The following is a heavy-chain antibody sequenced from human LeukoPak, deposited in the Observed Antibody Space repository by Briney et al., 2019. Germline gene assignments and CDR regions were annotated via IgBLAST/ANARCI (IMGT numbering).Heavy chain of an antibody. Sequence: GESLKISRKGSGYSFTSYWIGWVRQTPGKGLEWMGVIYPGDSRTRYNPSFEGQVTISADKSINTAYLQWSSLKASDTAMYYCACREFYSPWPGPWGQGTLVTVSS. CDR3: ACREFYSPWPGP. CDR2: IYPGDSRT. J-gene: IGHJ5*02. V-gene: IGHV5-51*01. CDR1: GYSFTSYW. D-gene: IGHD5-18*01.